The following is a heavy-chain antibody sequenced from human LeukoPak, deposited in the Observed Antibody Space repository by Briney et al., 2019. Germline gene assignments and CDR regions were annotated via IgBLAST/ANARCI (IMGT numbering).Heavy chain of an antibody. D-gene: IGHD6-19*01. Sequence: ASAKVSCKASGYTFTSYYMHWVRQAPGQGLEWMGIINPSGGSTSYAQKFQGRVTMTRDTTTSTVYMELSSLRSEDTAVYYCALGYSSGWYYFDYWGQGTLVTVSS. V-gene: IGHV1-46*03. CDR2: INPSGGST. J-gene: IGHJ4*02. CDR1: GYTFTSYY. CDR3: ALGYSSGWYYFDY.